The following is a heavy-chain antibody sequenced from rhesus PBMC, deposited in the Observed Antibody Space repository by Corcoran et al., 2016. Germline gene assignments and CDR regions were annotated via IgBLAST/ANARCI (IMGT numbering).Heavy chain of an antibody. J-gene: IGHJ3*01. CDR3: ARDLGSGSYYNHDAFDF. Sequence: QVQLQESGPGLVKPSETLSLTCAVSGGSISDDYYWSWIRQPPGKGLDWIGYIYCSGGGPNYNPSLKNRVTISIDTSKNQFSLKLSSVTAADTAVYYCARDLGSGSYYNHDAFDFWGQGLRVTVSS. V-gene: IGHV4-106*01. CDR1: GGSISDDYY. CDR2: IYCSGGGP. D-gene: IGHD3-16*01.